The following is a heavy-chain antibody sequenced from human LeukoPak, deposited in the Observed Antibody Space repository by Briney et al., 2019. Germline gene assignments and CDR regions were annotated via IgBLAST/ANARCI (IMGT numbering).Heavy chain of an antibody. V-gene: IGHV1-46*01. J-gene: IGHJ4*02. CDR3: TYGDYVYYFDY. CDR2: INPSSDST. D-gene: IGHD4-17*01. CDR1: GDTSTSYF. Sequence: ASVKVSCKASGDTSTSYFFHWVRQAPGQGLEWVGIINPSSDSTTYAQKFQGRVTMTRDTSTSTVYMELSSLRSEDTAVYYCTYGDYVYYFDYWGQGTLVTVSS.